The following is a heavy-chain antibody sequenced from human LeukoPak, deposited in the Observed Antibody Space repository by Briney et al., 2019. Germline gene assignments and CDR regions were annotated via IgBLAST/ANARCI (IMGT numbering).Heavy chain of an antibody. V-gene: IGHV3-23*01. CDR3: AKAPATGEGYYFYYMDV. CDR1: GFTFSDYA. D-gene: IGHD7-27*01. CDR2: VNGRGATT. J-gene: IGHJ6*03. Sequence: GGTLRLSCAASGFASGFTFSDYAVSWVRQAPGKGPEWVASVNGRGATTYYADSVRGRFTISRDNSKNTLYLQMISLGADDTAIYFCAKAPATGEGYYFYYMDVWGKGTTVTVSS.